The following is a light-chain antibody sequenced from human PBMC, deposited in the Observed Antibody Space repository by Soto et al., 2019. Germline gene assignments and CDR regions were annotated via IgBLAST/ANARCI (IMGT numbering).Light chain of an antibody. CDR2: DVT. J-gene: IGLJ1*01. CDR1: SSDVGGYNY. V-gene: IGLV2-14*03. Sequence: QSVLTQPASVSGSPGQSITISCTGTSSDVGGYNYVSWYQQHPGRAPKLIIYDVTNRPSGISNRFSGSKSGNTASLTISGLQTEDEADYYCISFTSTNTPYVFGTGTKVTVL. CDR3: ISFTSTNTPYV.